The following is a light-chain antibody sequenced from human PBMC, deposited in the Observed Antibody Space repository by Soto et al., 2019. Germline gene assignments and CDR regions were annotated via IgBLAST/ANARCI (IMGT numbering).Light chain of an antibody. V-gene: IGLV2-11*01. CDR3: CSYAGSYTHV. J-gene: IGLJ1*01. CDR2: DVS. CDR1: SSDVDDYNY. Sequence: QSALTQPRSVSGSPGQSVTISCTGTSSDVDDYNYVSWYQQHPGKAPKLMIYDVSKRPSGVPDRFSGPKSGNTASLTISGLQAEDEAAYYCCSYAGSYTHVFGSGTKLTVL.